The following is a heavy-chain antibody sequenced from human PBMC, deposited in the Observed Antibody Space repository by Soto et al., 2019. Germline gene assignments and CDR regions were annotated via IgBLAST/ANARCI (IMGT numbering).Heavy chain of an antibody. CDR3: AKDRVGGNFYTPLAF. CDR2: ITYDGSFQ. V-gene: IGHV3-30*18. D-gene: IGHD3-16*01. Sequence: SLRLSYQASGFNLNNYGMHWVRQARGKGLEWVAVITYDGSFQYYADSVKGRFTISRDNSKNTLSLHLNTLKPEDTAVYHCAKDRVGGNFYTPLAFWGQGTMVTVSS. CDR1: GFNLNNYG. J-gene: IGHJ4*02.